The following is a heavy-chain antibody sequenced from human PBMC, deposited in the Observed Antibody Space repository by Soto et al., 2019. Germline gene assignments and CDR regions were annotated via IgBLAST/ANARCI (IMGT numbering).Heavy chain of an antibody. V-gene: IGHV3-49*04. J-gene: IGHJ3*02. D-gene: IGHD3-22*01. CDR1: GFTFGDYA. Sequence: GGSLRLSCTASGFTFGDYAMSWVRQAPGKGLEWVGFIRSKAYGGTTEYAASVKGRFTISRDDSKSIAYLQMNSLKTEDTAVYYCTREPINYYDSSGNDAFDIWGQGTMVTVSS. CDR3: TREPINYYDSSGNDAFDI. CDR2: IRSKAYGGTT.